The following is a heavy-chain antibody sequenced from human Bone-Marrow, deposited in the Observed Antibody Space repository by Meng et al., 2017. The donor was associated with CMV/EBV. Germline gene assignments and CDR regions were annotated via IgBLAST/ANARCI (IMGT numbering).Heavy chain of an antibody. J-gene: IGHJ3*01. CDR3: ARASGYYINAFDL. CDR2: IYYSGST. CDR1: GDSISTYY. D-gene: IGHD2/OR15-2a*01. V-gene: IGHV4-59*01. Sequence: GSLRLSCTVSGDSISTYYWSWIRQPPGKGLEWIAYIYYSGSTNYSPSLKSRVTRSVDTSKNLFSLKLSSVTAAYTAVYYCARASGYYINAFDLWGQGIMVTVSS.